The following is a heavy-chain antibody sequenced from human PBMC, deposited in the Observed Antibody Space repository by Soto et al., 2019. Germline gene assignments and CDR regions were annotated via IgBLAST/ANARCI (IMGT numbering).Heavy chain of an antibody. CDR3: AKDGIVVTTTELDY. J-gene: IGHJ4*02. CDR1: GFTFSSYA. D-gene: IGHD1-26*01. V-gene: IGHV3-23*01. Sequence: EVQLLESGGGLVQPGGSLRLSCAASGFTFSSYAMSWVRQAPGKGLEWVSLISGSGNRIYYADSVKGRFTTSRDNSKNTLYLQMNSLRAEDMAVYYCAKDGIVVTTTELDYWGQGTLVTVSS. CDR2: ISGSGNRI.